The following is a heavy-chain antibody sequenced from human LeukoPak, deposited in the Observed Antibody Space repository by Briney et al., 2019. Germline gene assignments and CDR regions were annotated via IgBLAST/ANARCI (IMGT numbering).Heavy chain of an antibody. CDR2: ISGRSTYT. CDR1: GFTFSDYY. V-gene: IGHV3-11*06. CDR3: ASSLYNYDRFDP. D-gene: IGHD5-18*01. J-gene: IGHJ5*02. Sequence: GGSLRLSCAASGFTFSDYYMSWMRQAPGKGLEWVSYISGRSTYTKYADSVKGRFTISRDNAKNSLFLQMNSLRAEDTAVYYCASSLYNYDRFDPWGQGTLVTVSS.